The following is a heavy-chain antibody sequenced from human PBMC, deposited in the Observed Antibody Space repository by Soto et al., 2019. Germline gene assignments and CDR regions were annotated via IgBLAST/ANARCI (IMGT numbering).Heavy chain of an antibody. CDR2: ISYDGSNK. V-gene: IGHV3-30*18. Sequence: QVQLVESGGGVVQPGRSLRLSCAASGFTFSRYGIHWVRQAPGKGLEWVAVISYDGSNKYYADSVKGRFTISRDNSKNTLYLQMNSLRAEDTAVYYCAQVAVAGLRYYYGMDVWGQGTTVTVSS. CDR3: AQVAVAGLRYYYGMDV. D-gene: IGHD6-19*01. J-gene: IGHJ6*02. CDR1: GFTFSRYG.